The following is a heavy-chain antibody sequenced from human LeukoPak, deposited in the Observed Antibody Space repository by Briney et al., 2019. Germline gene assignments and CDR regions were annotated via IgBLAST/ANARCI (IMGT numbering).Heavy chain of an antibody. J-gene: IGHJ5*02. CDR2: IIPIFGTA. CDR1: GGTFTSYA. V-gene: IGHV1-69*05. CDR3: ASVGKGFDP. Sequence: ASVTVSCKASGGTFTSYAISWVRQAPGQGLEWMGGIIPIFGTANYAQKFQGRVTITTDESTSTAYMELSSLRSEDTAVYYCASVGKGFDPWGQGTLVTVSS.